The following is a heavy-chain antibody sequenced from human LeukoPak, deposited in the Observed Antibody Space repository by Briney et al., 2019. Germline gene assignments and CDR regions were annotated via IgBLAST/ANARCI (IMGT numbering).Heavy chain of an antibody. V-gene: IGHV3-30-3*01. CDR1: GFTFSSYA. Sequence: GRSLRLSCAASGFTFSSYAMHWVRQAPGKGLEWVAVISYDGSNKYYADSVKGRFTISRDNSKNTLYLQMNSLRAEDTALYYCAKDSSGWFLSPWDFDYWGQGTLVTVSS. CDR2: ISYDGSNK. J-gene: IGHJ4*02. CDR3: AKDSSGWFLSPWDFDY. D-gene: IGHD6-19*01.